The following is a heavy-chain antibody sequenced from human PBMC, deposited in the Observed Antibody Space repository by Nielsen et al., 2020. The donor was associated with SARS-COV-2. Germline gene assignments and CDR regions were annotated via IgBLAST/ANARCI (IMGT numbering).Heavy chain of an antibody. CDR2: INSFNGGGGNT. CDR1: GFTFSTYA. Sequence: GGSLRLSCAASGFTFSTYAMSWVRQAPGKGLEWVSTINSFNGGGGNTYYADSVKGRFTVSRDNSKNTLFLQMNSLRAEDTAVYYCARPPLGANSRMDVWGQGTTVTVSS. J-gene: IGHJ6*02. CDR3: ARPPLGANSRMDV. V-gene: IGHV3-23*01. D-gene: IGHD4-23*01.